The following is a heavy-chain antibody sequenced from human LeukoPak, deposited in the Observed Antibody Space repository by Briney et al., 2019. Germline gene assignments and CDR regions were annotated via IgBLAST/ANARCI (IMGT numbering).Heavy chain of an antibody. J-gene: IGHJ4*02. CDR3: AVTGYGSRFDY. D-gene: IGHD1-26*01. Sequence: SETLSLTCAVYGASFSGYYWNWIRQPPGEGREWIGEINHSGSTNYNPSLKSRVTISVDTSKNQFSLKLRFVTAADTAVYYCAVTGYGSRFDYWGQGTLVTVSS. V-gene: IGHV4-34*01. CDR1: GASFSGYY. CDR2: INHSGST.